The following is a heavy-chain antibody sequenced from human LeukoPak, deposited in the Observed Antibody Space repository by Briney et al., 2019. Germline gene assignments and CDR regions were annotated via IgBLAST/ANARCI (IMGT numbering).Heavy chain of an antibody. CDR2: INHSGST. CDR1: GGSFSGYY. J-gene: IGHJ4*02. V-gene: IGHV4-34*01. Sequence: PSETLSLTCAVYGGSFSGYYWSWIRQPPGKGLEWIGEINHSGSTNYNPSLKSRVTISVDTSKNQFSLKLSSVTAADTAVYYCARGLGYYDSSGYYDGYWGQGTLVTVSS. CDR3: ARGLGYYDSSGYYDGY. D-gene: IGHD3-22*01.